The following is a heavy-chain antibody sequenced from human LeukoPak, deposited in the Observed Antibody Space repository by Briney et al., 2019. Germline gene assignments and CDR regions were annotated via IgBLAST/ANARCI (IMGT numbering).Heavy chain of an antibody. Sequence: PGGSLRLSCAASGFTFRCYEMNWVRQAPGKGLEWVSYISSIGNTIYYADSVKGRFTISRDNAKNSLYLQMNSLRAEDTAIYYCARESYVTMIIGDYWGQGTLVTVSS. CDR2: ISSIGNTI. CDR3: ARESYVTMIIGDY. J-gene: IGHJ4*02. D-gene: IGHD3-22*01. CDR1: GFTFRCYE. V-gene: IGHV3-48*03.